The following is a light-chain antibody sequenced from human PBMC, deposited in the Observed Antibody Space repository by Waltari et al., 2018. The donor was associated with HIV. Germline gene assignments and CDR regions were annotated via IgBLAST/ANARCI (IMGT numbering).Light chain of an antibody. V-gene: IGLV1-47*01. CDR2: RNN. CDR3: AAWNDSLSGYV. J-gene: IGLJ1*01. CDR1: SSNIGSHY. Sequence: QSVLTQPLSASGTPGQRVILSCSGSSSNIGSHYAYWYQHFPGTAPKLLIYRNNQRPSGVPDRISGSKSGTSASLAISGLRSEDEADYYCAAWNDSLSGYVFGTGTKVTV.